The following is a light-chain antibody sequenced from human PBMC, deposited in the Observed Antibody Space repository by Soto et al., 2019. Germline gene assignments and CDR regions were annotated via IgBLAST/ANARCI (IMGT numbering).Light chain of an antibody. Sequence: DIQMTQSPSTLTASVGDRVTITCRASQSISSWLAWYQQKPGKAPKLLIHDASSLESGVPSRFSGSGSGTEFNLNISSVQTDGCATYYCQKYNSYSALTLGGGSMVKIK. CDR2: DAS. V-gene: IGKV1-5*01. CDR3: QKYNSYSALT. CDR1: QSISSW. J-gene: IGKJ4*01.